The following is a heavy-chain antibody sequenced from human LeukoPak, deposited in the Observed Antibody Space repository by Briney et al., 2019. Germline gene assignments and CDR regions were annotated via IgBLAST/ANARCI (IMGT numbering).Heavy chain of an antibody. D-gene: IGHD2-15*01. Sequence: PGGSLRLSCAASGFTFSSYGMHWVRQAPDKGLEWVAVIWYDGRNIDYAESVKGRFTISRDNSKNTLFLQMNSLRAEDTAVYYCCGGSWFFDYWGQGTLVTVSS. V-gene: IGHV3-33*01. J-gene: IGHJ4*02. CDR1: GFTFSSYG. CDR2: IWYDGRNI. CDR3: CGGSWFFDY.